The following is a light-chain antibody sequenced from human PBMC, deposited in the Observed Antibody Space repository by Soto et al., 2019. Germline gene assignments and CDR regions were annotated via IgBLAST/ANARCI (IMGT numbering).Light chain of an antibody. CDR2: AAS. CDR1: QSISNS. Sequence: DIQMTQSPSSLSASVGDRVTITCRASQSISNSLNWYQQKPGKAPKLLIYAASSLQSGVPSRFSGSGSGTDFTLSISSLQPEEFATYYCQQSYSTPGTFGQGTKLEIK. V-gene: IGKV1-39*01. J-gene: IGKJ2*01. CDR3: QQSYSTPGT.